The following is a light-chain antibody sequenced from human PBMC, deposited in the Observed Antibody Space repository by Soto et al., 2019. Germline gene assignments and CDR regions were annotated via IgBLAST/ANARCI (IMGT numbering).Light chain of an antibody. J-gene: IGKJ5*01. CDR3: QQRSDWS. CDR1: QSIGGY. Sequence: VLTQSPATLSLSLGETATLSCRASQSIGGYLAWYQQKPGQAPRLLIYDASNRATDIPARFSGSGSGTDFTLTISGLEPEDCAIYYCQQRSDWSFGQGTRLEIK. V-gene: IGKV3-11*01. CDR2: DAS.